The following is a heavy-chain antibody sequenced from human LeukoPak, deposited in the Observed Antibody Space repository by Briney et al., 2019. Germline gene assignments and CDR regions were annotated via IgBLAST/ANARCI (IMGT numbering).Heavy chain of an antibody. J-gene: IGHJ4*02. D-gene: IGHD3-22*01. CDR1: VGTYSSYT. V-gene: IGHV1-69*02. CDR2: IIPILGIA. CDR3: ARADLVGDYDSSGYFH. Sequence: GASVKVSCKASVGTYSSYTISWVRQAPGQGLEWMGRIIPILGIANYAQKFQGRVTITADKSTSTAYMELSSLRSEDTAVYYCARADLVGDYDSSGYFHWGQGTLVTVSS.